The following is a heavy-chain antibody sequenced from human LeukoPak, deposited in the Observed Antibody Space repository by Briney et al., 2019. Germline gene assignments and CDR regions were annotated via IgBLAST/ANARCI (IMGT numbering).Heavy chain of an antibody. J-gene: IGHJ5*02. D-gene: IGHD2-2*01. CDR3: TRDQGSGKVVPAAIGAGYNWFDP. CDR1: GGTFSSYA. V-gene: IGHV1-69*06. Sequence: SVKVSCKASGGTFSSYAISWVRQAPGQGLEWMGGIIPIFGTANYAQKFQGRVTITADKSTSTAYMELSSLRSEDTAVYYCTRDQGSGKVVPAAIGAGYNWFDPWGQGTLVTVSS. CDR2: IIPIFGTA.